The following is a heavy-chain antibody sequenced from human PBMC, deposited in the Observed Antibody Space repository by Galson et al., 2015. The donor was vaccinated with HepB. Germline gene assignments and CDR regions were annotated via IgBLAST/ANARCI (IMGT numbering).Heavy chain of an antibody. V-gene: IGHV3-74*03. D-gene: IGHD3-22*01. CDR2: ISGDGSRT. Sequence: SLRLSCAASGFIFTNYWMNWVRQAPGKGLVWVSTISGDGSRTMYAGSVKGRFTISRDNAKNTVHLQMHSLRAEDTAVYYCAKMGNSNGCAAHWGQGILVTVSS. CDR3: AKMGNSNGCAAH. CDR1: GFIFTNYW. J-gene: IGHJ4*02.